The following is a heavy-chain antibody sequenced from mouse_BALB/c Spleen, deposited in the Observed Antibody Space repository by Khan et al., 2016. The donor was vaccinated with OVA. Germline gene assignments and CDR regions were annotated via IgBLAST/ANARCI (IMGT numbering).Heavy chain of an antibody. Sequence: QVQLKESGPGLVAPSQSLSITCTVSGFSLTGFGVNWVRQPPGKGLEWLGMIWGDGSTDYNSALKSRLNLSKDNSKSQVFLKMNRLQTNDTARYYCAVAYCGNYREAMDYWGQGTSVTVSS. CDR3: AVAYCGNYREAMDY. CDR2: IWGDGST. CDR1: GFSLTGFG. J-gene: IGHJ4*01. V-gene: IGHV2-6-7*01. D-gene: IGHD2-1*01.